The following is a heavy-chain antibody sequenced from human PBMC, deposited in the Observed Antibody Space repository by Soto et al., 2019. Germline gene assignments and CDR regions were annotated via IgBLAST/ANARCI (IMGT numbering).Heavy chain of an antibody. CDR1: GYTFTDYA. V-gene: IGHV1-3*04. J-gene: IGHJ4*02. CDR2: ISTGNGNT. Sequence: QVQLVQSGAEVKKPGASVKVSCKASGYTFTDYAMHWVRQAPGQRLEWMGWISTGNGNTKYSQKFQGRVTITRYKSAYTAYMELSRLRSEDTAVYYCAKGSQMWTPDYWGQGALVNVSS. D-gene: IGHD2-21*01. CDR3: AKGSQMWTPDY.